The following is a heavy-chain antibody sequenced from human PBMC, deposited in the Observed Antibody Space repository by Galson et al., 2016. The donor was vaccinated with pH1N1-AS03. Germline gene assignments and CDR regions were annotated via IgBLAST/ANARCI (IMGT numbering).Heavy chain of an antibody. CDR2: IKEDGSEK. CDR1: GFTFSSYW. D-gene: IGHD6-25*01. Sequence: SLRLSCAASGFTFSSYWMSWVRQAPGKGLEWVANIKEDGSEKYYVDSVKGRFTISRDNGKNSLYLQMNSLRAEDTAVYFCARSGIAASYFRYYYLDVWGTGATVTVSS. V-gene: IGHV3-7*01. J-gene: IGHJ6*03. CDR3: ARSGIAASYFRYYYLDV.